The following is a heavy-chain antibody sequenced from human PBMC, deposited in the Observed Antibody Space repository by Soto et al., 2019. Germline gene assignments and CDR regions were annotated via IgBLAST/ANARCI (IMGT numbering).Heavy chain of an antibody. J-gene: IGHJ3*02. Sequence: HPGGSLRLSCAASGFTFSSYWMHWVRQAPGKGLVWVSRINSDGSSTSYADSVKGRFTISRDNAKNTLYLQMNSLRAEDTAVYYCARDEDSSGFLQAFDIWGQGTMVTVSS. D-gene: IGHD3-22*01. V-gene: IGHV3-74*01. CDR2: INSDGSST. CDR3: ARDEDSSGFLQAFDI. CDR1: GFTFSSYW.